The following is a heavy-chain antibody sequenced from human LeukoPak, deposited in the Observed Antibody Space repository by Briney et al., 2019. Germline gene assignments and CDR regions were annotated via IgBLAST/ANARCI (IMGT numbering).Heavy chain of an antibody. J-gene: IGHJ3*02. V-gene: IGHV4-4*02. CDR3: ASLNYYDSSGPDDAFDI. Sequence: SGTLSLTCAVSGGSISSSNWWSWVRQPPGKGLEWIGEIYHSGSTNYNPSLKGRVTISVDKSKNQFSLKLSSVTAADTAVYYCASLNYYDSSGPDDAFDIWGQGTMVTVSS. D-gene: IGHD3-22*01. CDR1: GGSISSSNW. CDR2: IYHSGST.